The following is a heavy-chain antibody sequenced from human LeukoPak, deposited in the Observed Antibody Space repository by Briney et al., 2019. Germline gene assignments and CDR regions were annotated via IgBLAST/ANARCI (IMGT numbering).Heavy chain of an antibody. CDR1: GFTFSSYG. J-gene: IGHJ4*02. V-gene: IGHV3-30*02. Sequence: GGSLRLSCAASGFTFSSYGMHWVRQAPGKGLEWVAFIRYDGSNKYYADSVKGRFTISRDNAKNTLYLQMNSLRAEDTAVYYCAREPYYDFWSGYWLRTDYFDYWGQGTLVTVSS. CDR2: IRYDGSNK. CDR3: AREPYYDFWSGYWLRTDYFDY. D-gene: IGHD3-3*01.